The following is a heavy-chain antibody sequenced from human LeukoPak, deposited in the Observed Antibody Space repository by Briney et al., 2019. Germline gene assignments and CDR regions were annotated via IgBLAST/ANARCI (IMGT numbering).Heavy chain of an antibody. CDR1: GFTFSSYG. CDR2: IRYDGSNK. V-gene: IGHV3-30*02. CDR3: AKDRTVTTYYYYYYMDV. J-gene: IGHJ6*03. D-gene: IGHD4-11*01. Sequence: PGGSLRLSCAASGFTFSSYGMHWVRQAPGKGLEWVAFIRYDGSNKYYADSVKGRFTISRDNSKNTLYLQMNSLRAEDTAVYYCAKDRTVTTYYYYYYMDVWGKGTTVTVSS.